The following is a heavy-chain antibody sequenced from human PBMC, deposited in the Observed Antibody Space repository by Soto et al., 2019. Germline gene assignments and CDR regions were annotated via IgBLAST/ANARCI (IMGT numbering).Heavy chain of an antibody. J-gene: IGHJ4*02. V-gene: IGHV3-23*01. CDR2: ISGSGGST. CDR3: AKRGSGSYFDY. D-gene: IGHD1-26*01. CDR1: GFTFSSYA. Sequence: EVQLLESGGGWVQPGGSLRLSCAASGFTFSSYAMNWVRQAPGKGLEWVSVISGSGGSTYYADSVKGRFSISRDSSKNTLYLQMKRLRAEDTAVYYCAKRGSGSYFDYWGQGTLVTVSS.